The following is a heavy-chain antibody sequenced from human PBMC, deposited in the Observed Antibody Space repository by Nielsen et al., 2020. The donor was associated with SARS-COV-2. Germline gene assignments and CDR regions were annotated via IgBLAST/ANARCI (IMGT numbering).Heavy chain of an antibody. CDR3: ARDSSGTYRRVDY. CDR1: GYIFTNNY. J-gene: IGHJ4*02. Sequence: ASVKVSCKASGYIFTNNYMHWVRQAPGQGLEWMGLINPTNGGTTYAQKFLGTVTMTRDTSTSTVYMELSSLRSDDTAVYYCARDSSGTYRRVDYWGQGTLVTVSS. D-gene: IGHD3-22*01. CDR2: INPTNGGT. V-gene: IGHV1-46*01.